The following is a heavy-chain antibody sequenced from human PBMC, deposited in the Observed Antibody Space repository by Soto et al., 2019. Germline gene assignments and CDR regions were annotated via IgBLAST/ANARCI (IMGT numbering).Heavy chain of an antibody. V-gene: IGHV4-30-4*01. CDR2: IYYSGST. J-gene: IGHJ4*02. CDR1: GGSISSGDYY. Sequence: QVQLQESGPGLVKPSQTLSLTCTVSGGSISSGDYYWSWIRQPPGKGLEWIGYIYYSGSTYYNPSLKSLVTISVAPSKNQCSLKLSSVTAADTAVYYCARDLGVLLPAAMSALGDWGQGTLVTVSS. CDR3: ARDLGVLLPAAMSALGD. D-gene: IGHD2-2*01.